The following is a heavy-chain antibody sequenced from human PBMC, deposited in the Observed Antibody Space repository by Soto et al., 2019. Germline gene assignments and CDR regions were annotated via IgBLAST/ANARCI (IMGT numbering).Heavy chain of an antibody. CDR2: IYYSGST. CDR1: GGSISSSSYY. Sequence: SETLSLTCTVSGGSISSSSYYWGWIRQPPGKGLEWIGSIYYSGSTYYNPSLKSRVTISVDTSKNQFSLKLSSVAAADTAVYYCASQQLVHYYYGMDVWGQGTTVTVS. J-gene: IGHJ6*02. V-gene: IGHV4-39*01. D-gene: IGHD6-13*01. CDR3: ASQQLVHYYYGMDV.